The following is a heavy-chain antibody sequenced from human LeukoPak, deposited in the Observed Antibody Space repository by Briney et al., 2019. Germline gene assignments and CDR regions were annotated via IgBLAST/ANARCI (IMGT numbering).Heavy chain of an antibody. D-gene: IGHD4-17*01. CDR3: ARVDGDYGGFVDY. CDR2: IYYSGST. Sequence: SETLSLTCTVSGGSISSSSYYWGWIRQPPGKGLEWIGSIYYSGSTYYNPSLKSRDTISVDTSKNQFSLKLSSVTAADTAVYYCARVDGDYGGFVDYWGQGTLVTVSS. V-gene: IGHV4-39*07. J-gene: IGHJ4*02. CDR1: GGSISSSSYY.